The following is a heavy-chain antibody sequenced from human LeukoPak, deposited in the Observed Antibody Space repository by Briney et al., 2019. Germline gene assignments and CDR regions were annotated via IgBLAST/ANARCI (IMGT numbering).Heavy chain of an antibody. Sequence: GGSLRLSCAASGFTFSSYGMHWVRQAPGKGLEWVAVIWYDGSNKYYADSVKGRFTISRDNSKNTLYLQMNSLRAEDTAVYYCARSFFTAAMFTAIDYWGQGTLVTVSS. D-gene: IGHD2-2*01. CDR2: IWYDGSNK. V-gene: IGHV3-33*01. CDR3: ARSFFTAAMFTAIDY. CDR1: GFTFSSYG. J-gene: IGHJ4*02.